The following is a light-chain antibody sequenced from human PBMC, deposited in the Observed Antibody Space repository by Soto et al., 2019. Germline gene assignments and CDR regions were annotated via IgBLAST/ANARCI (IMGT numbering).Light chain of an antibody. J-gene: IGKJ2*01. CDR2: EAS. V-gene: IGKV3-15*01. Sequence: ELVMSQSPATLSVSPGEKVPLSCRAGQLIRKNLAGFHQKPGQAPSLLFYEASPRASGVPVRFSGSGAGTEFTLTISSLQSEDFGVYYCHQYNNYMYPFGQGTNLNIK. CDR3: HQYNNYMYP. CDR1: QLIRKN.